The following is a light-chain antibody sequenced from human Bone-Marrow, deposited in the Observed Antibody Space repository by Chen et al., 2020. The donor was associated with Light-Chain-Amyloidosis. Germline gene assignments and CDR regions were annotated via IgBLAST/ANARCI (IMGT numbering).Light chain of an antibody. CDR2: KAS. CDR3: QQYNTRSNT. V-gene: IGKV1-5*03. J-gene: IGKJ5*01. Sequence: DIQMTQSPSTLSASVGDSVTITCRGSQSLDNWLAWYQQKPGKAPNLLRYKASTLVSGVPSRFSGRGSVTECTLTISRLQPDDFSTDYCQQYNTRSNTFCQGTRLEIK. CDR1: QSLDNW.